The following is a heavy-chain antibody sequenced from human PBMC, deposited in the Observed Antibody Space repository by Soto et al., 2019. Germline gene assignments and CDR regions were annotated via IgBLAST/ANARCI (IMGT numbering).Heavy chain of an antibody. CDR1: GGSFSGYY. Sequence: SETLSLTCAVYGGSFSGYYWSWIRQPPGKGLEWSGEINHSGSTNYNPSLKSRVTISVDMSKNQFSLKLSSVTAADTAVYYCARVKGYYYGMDVWGQGTTVTVSS. CDR3: ARVKGYYYGMDV. J-gene: IGHJ6*02. CDR2: INHSGST. V-gene: IGHV4-34*01.